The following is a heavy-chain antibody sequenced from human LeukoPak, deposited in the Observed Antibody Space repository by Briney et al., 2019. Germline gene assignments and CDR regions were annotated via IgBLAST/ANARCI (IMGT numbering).Heavy chain of an antibody. CDR2: IYYSGST. Sequence: SSETLSLTCTVSGGSISSYYWSWLRQPPGKGLERIGYIYYSGSTNYNPSLKSRVTISVDTSKNQFSLKLSSETAADTAVYYCARGVRGVRFDPWGQGTLVTVSS. CDR1: GGSISSYY. CDR3: ARGVRGVRFDP. J-gene: IGHJ5*02. V-gene: IGHV4-59*01. D-gene: IGHD3-10*02.